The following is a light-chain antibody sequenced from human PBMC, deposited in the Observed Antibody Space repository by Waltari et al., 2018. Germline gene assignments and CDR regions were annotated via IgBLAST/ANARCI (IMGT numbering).Light chain of an antibody. CDR2: SAS. J-gene: IGKJ1*01. CDR1: QSVSIN. CDR3: QQHNDWPRT. Sequence: EVVMTQSPATLSVSPGERATLSCRASQSVSINLSWSQQKPGQAPRLLMYSASIRAAGIPARFSGSGSGTEFTLTISSLQSEDIAVYYCQQHNDWPRTFGQGTKVEI. V-gene: IGKV3-15*01.